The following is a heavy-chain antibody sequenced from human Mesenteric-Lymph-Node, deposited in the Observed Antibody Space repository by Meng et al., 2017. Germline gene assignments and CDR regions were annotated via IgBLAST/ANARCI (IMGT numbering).Heavy chain of an antibody. CDR1: GFTFSSYW. J-gene: IGHJ4*02. CDR3: ARGLLVTTVTSYVY. Sequence: GGSLRLSCAASGFTFSSYWMHWVRQAPGKGLEWVSYISSTASITSYADSMQGRFTISRDNVKNSLHLQMDSLRAEDTAVYYCARGLLVTTVTSYVYWGQGTLVTVSS. CDR2: ISSTASIT. D-gene: IGHD4-17*01. V-gene: IGHV3-48*04.